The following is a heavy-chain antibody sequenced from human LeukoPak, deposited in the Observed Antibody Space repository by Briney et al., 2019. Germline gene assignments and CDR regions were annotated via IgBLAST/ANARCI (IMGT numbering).Heavy chain of an antibody. J-gene: IGHJ4*02. CDR1: GGSFSGYY. V-gene: IGHV4-34*01. CDR3: ARVRVMITFGGVIAKRYFDY. D-gene: IGHD3-16*02. Sequence: PSETLSLTCAVYGGSFSGYYWSWIRQPPGKGPEWIGEINHSGSTNYNPSLKSRVTISVDTSKNQFSLKLSSVTAADTAVYYCARVRVMITFGGVIAKRYFDYWGQGTLVTVSS. CDR2: INHSGST.